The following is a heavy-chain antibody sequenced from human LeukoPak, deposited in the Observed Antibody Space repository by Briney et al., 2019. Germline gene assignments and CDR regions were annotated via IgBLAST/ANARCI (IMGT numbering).Heavy chain of an antibody. Sequence: GGSLRLSCAASGFTFSSYGMHWVRQAPGKGLEWVAFIRYDGSNKYYADSVKGRFTISRDNSKNTLYLRMNSLRAEDTAVYYCAKILYSSGWYPVSDFDYWGQGTLVTVSS. V-gene: IGHV3-30*02. J-gene: IGHJ4*02. D-gene: IGHD6-19*01. CDR2: IRYDGSNK. CDR1: GFTFSSYG. CDR3: AKILYSSGWYPVSDFDY.